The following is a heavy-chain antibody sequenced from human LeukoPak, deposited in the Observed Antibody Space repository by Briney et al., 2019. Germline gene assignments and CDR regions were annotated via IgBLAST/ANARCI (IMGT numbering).Heavy chain of an antibody. J-gene: IGHJ6*03. CDR2: IYPGDSDT. Sequence: GESLQISCKGSGYSFTSYWIGWVRQLPGKGLEWMGIIYPGDSDTRYSPSFQGQVTISADKSISTAYLQWSSLKASDTAMYYCATSRITGTTGYYYYMDVWGKGTTVTVSS. CDR3: ATSRITGTTGYYYYMDV. V-gene: IGHV5-51*01. CDR1: GYSFTSYW. D-gene: IGHD1-7*01.